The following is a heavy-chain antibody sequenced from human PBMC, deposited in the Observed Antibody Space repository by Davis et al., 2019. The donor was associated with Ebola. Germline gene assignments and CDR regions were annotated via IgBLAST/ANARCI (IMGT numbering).Heavy chain of an antibody. CDR3: ARGASFGVVLIREYFDY. V-gene: IGHV1-69*04. CDR2: IIPILGIA. CDR1: GGTFSSYA. J-gene: IGHJ4*02. Sequence: SVKVSCKASGGTFSSYAISWVRQAPGQGLEWMGRIIPILGIANYAQKFQGRVTITADKSTSTAYMELSSLRSEDTAVYYCARGASFGVVLIREYFDYWGQGTLVTVSS. D-gene: IGHD3-3*01.